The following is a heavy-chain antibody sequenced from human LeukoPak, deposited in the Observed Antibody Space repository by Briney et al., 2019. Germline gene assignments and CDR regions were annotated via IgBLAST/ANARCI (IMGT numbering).Heavy chain of an antibody. CDR1: GFTFSSYA. CDR2: ISGSGGST. D-gene: IGHD6-6*01. V-gene: IGHV3-23*01. CDR3: AKHGSGSSITGY. J-gene: IGHJ4*02. Sequence: GGSLRLSWAASGFTFSSYAMSWVRQAPGKGLEWVSAISGSGGSTYYADSVKGRFTISRDNSKNTLYLQMNSLRAEDTAVYYCAKHGSGSSITGYWGQGTLVTVSS.